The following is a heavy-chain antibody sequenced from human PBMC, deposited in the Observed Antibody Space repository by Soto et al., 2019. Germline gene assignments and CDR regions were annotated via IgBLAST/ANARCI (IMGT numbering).Heavy chain of an antibody. Sequence: GASVKVSCKASGYTFGGYYMQWVRQAPGQGLEWMGWINPNSGGTNYAQKFQGWVSMTRDTSISTAYMELSRLRSDDTAVYYCARAHGGVAADYGMDVWGQGTTVTVSS. CDR2: INPNSGGT. D-gene: IGHD6-13*01. V-gene: IGHV1-2*04. CDR3: ARAHGGVAADYGMDV. CDR1: GYTFGGYY. J-gene: IGHJ6*02.